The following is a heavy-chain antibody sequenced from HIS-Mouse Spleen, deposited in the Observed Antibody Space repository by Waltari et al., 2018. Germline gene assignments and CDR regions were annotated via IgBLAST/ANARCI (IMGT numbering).Heavy chain of an antibody. V-gene: IGHV4-38-2*02. J-gene: IGHJ6*02. CDR3: ARALEYSSSWYYYYYGMDV. CDR2: IYHSGRT. Sequence: QVQLQESGPGLVKPSETLSLTCTVSGYSISSGYYWGWIRQPPGKGLEWIGSIYHSGRTDDNPARKSRVTISVDTSKNQFSLKRSSVTAADTAVYYCARALEYSSSWYYYYYGMDVWGQGTTVTVSS. CDR1: GYSISSGYY. D-gene: IGHD6-13*01.